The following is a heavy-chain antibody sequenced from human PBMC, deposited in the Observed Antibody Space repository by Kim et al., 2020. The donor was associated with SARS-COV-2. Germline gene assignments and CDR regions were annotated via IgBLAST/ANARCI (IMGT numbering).Heavy chain of an antibody. CDR2: ISSSSGYL. D-gene: IGHD3-9*01. J-gene: IGHJ6*01. CDR1: GFTFSSYS. V-gene: IGHV3-21*06. Sequence: GGSLRLSCEASGFTFSSYSMNWVRQAPGKGLEWVASISSSSGYLYYADSVEGRVIISRDNAKNSLYLQMDGLRAEDTAVYYCARDQPTALTYFFNGMVV. CDR3: ARDQPTALTYFFNGMVV.